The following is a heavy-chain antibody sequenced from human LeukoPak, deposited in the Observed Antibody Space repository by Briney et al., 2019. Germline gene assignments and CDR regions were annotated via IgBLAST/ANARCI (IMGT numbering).Heavy chain of an antibody. Sequence: GGSLRLSCAASGFTFSTYAMYWVRQAPGKGLEWVSGIYGGGGTYYADSVKGRFSISRDNSKNTLYLQMNSLRTEDTAVYSCARDLICSGGSCYSDYWGQGTLVTVSS. CDR2: IYGGGGT. CDR3: ARDLICSGGSCYSDY. CDR1: GFTFSTYA. D-gene: IGHD2-15*01. J-gene: IGHJ4*02. V-gene: IGHV3-53*01.